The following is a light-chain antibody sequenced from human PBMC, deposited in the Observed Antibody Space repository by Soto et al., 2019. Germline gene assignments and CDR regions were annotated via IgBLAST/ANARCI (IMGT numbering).Light chain of an antibody. V-gene: IGLV2-14*01. CDR3: SSYTVVSTLI. CDR2: EVS. CDR1: SSDVGAYDY. Sequence: QSALTQPASVSGSPGQSITISCTGTSSDVGAYDYVSWYQQHPGKAPELIIYEVSNRPSGVSLRFSGSKSGSTASLTISGLQAEDEADYYCSSYTVVSTLIFGGGTKVTVL. J-gene: IGLJ2*01.